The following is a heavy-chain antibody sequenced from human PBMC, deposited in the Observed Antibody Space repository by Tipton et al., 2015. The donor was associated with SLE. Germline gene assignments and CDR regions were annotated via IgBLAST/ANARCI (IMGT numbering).Heavy chain of an antibody. CDR3: ARGVSSGWYVPGY. J-gene: IGHJ4*02. CDR2: SNHSGGP. CDR1: GGSFSGYY. Sequence: GLVKPSETLSLTCAVFGGSFSGYYWSWIRQPPGKGLEWIGESNHSGGPNYHPSLKSRVTMSVDTSENQFSLSLSSVTAADTAVYYCARGVSSGWYVPGYWGQGTLVTVSS. D-gene: IGHD6-19*01. V-gene: IGHV4-34*01.